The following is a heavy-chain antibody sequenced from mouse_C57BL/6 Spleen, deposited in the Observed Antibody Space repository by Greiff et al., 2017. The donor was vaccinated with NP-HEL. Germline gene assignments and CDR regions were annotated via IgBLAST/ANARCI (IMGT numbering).Heavy chain of an antibody. CDR1: GYSFTGYY. CDR2: INPSTGGT. Sequence: VQLQQSGPELVQPGASVKISCKASGYSFTGYYMNWVKQSPEKSLEWIGEINPSTGGTTYNQKFKAKATLTVDKSSSTAYMQLKSLTSEDSAVYYCASNYDAMDYWGQGTSVTVSS. CDR3: ASNYDAMDY. V-gene: IGHV1-42*01. J-gene: IGHJ4*01.